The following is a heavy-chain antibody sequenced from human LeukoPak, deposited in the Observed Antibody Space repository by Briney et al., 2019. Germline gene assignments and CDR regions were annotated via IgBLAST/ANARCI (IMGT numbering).Heavy chain of an antibody. CDR3: PKVSICYGCSFDS. CDR1: GYSFSDHG. Sequence: GGSLRLSCEASGYSFSDHGMTWVRQTPGKGLQWVSTINGLGDNPSYAETAKGRFTVYRDNSKNTVYLQMNRLRAEDTAIYYCPKVSICYGCSFDSWGPGIRVPVS. J-gene: IGHJ4*02. V-gene: IGHV3-23*01. CDR2: INGLGDNP. D-gene: IGHD3-16*01.